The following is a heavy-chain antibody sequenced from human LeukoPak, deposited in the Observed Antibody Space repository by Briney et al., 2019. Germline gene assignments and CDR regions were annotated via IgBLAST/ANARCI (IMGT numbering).Heavy chain of an antibody. V-gene: IGHV3-7*03. Sequence: GGSLRLSCVASGFTFSYSWMIWVRQAPGKGLEWVANINQPGSQKHHVDSVKGRFTISRDNARNSLFLQMNSLTADDTAVYYCARGLGKGSSDYWGQGTLVTVSS. CDR1: GFTFSYSW. CDR3: ARGLGKGSSDY. D-gene: IGHD6-6*01. CDR2: INQPGSQK. J-gene: IGHJ4*02.